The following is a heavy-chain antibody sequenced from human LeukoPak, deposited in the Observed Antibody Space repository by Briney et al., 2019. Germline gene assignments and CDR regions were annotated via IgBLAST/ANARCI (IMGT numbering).Heavy chain of an antibody. Sequence: SETLSLTCAVSGGSISSSNWWSWVRRPPGKGLEWIGEIYHIGSTNYNPSLKSRVIISVDKSKNQFSLKLSSVTAADTAVYYCARRYIRGDTYGFDIWGQGTMVTVSS. CDR3: ARRYIRGDTYGFDI. D-gene: IGHD3-10*01. CDR2: IYHIGST. CDR1: GGSISSSNW. V-gene: IGHV4-4*02. J-gene: IGHJ3*02.